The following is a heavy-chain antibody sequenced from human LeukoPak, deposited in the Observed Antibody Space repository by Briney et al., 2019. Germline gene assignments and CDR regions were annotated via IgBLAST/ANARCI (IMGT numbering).Heavy chain of an antibody. CDR1: GFPFSSYW. Sequence: GGSLRLSCATSGFPFSSYWMPWVRQAPGKGLVWVSRINGDGTVTTYADSVEGRFTISRDNTKNILYLQMNNLRAEDTATYYCSRSQFDYWGQGVLVTVSS. V-gene: IGHV3-74*03. CDR2: INGDGTVT. J-gene: IGHJ4*02. CDR3: SRSQFDY.